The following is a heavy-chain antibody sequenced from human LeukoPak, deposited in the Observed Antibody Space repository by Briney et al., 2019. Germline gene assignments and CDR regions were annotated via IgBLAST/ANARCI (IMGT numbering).Heavy chain of an antibody. J-gene: IGHJ4*02. CDR2: IYSGGST. CDR1: GFTVSSNY. D-gene: IGHD3-22*01. Sequence: GGSLRLSCAASGFTVSSNYMSWVRQAPGKGLEWVSVIYSGGSTYYADSVKGRFTISRDNSKNTLYLQMNSLRAEDTAAYYCARDIKRYYYDSSGSDYWGQGTLVTVSS. CDR3: ARDIKRYYYDSSGSDY. V-gene: IGHV3-53*01.